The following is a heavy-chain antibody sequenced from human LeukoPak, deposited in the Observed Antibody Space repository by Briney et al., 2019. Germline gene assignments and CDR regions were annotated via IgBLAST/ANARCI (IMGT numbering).Heavy chain of an antibody. V-gene: IGHV1-2*02. CDR1: GYTFTGYY. Sequence: ASVTVSCKASGYTFTGYYMHWVRQAPGQGLEWMGWINPNSGGTNYAQKFQGRVTMTRDTSISTAYMELSRLRSDDTAVYYCARAGNNYYYYMDVWGKGTTVTVSS. J-gene: IGHJ6*03. CDR3: ARAGNNYYYYMDV. CDR2: INPNSGGT.